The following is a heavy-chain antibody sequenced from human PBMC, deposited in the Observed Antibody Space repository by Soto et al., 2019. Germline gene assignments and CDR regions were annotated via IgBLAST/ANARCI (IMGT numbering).Heavy chain of an antibody. Sequence: GESLKISCKGSGYSFTSYWIGWVRQMPGKGLEWMGIIYPGDSDTRYSPSFQGQVTISADKSISTAYLQWSSLKASDTAMYYCARGRVCSGGSCYPAGAFDIWGQGTMVTVSS. D-gene: IGHD2-15*01. J-gene: IGHJ3*02. V-gene: IGHV5-51*01. CDR1: GYSFTSYW. CDR2: IYPGDSDT. CDR3: ARGRVCSGGSCYPAGAFDI.